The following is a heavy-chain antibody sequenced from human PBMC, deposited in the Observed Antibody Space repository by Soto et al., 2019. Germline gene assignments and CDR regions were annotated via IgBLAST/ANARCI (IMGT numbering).Heavy chain of an antibody. J-gene: IGHJ5*02. CDR2: INGDGSTA. Sequence: EVLLVESGGGLVQPGGSLRLSCAASGFNFNFYWMHWVRQAPGKGLVWVSRINGDGSTADYVDSVEGRFTISRDNAKNTLFLQMDSLRVEDTAVYYCVRDSPTNLEDADTVASWFDPWGQGTLVTVSS. CDR1: GFNFNFYW. V-gene: IGHV3-74*01. CDR3: VRDSPTNLEDADTVASWFDP. D-gene: IGHD5-12*01.